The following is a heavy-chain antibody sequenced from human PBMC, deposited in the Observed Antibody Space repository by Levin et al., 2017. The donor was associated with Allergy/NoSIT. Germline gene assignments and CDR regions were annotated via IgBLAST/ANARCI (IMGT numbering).Heavy chain of an antibody. J-gene: IGHJ4*02. V-gene: IGHV3-74*01. CDR3: TIDLVNYGQIGYYFDY. Sequence: GGSLRLSCAASGFSISSYWLHWGRQVPGKWPVWVARVGTDGSDTRYTDSVKGRFTISRDNSKNTLYLKMSSLSADDTAVYFCTIDLVNYGQIGYYFDYWGQGVQVTVSS. CDR2: VGTDGSDT. CDR1: GFSISSYW. D-gene: IGHD3-16*01.